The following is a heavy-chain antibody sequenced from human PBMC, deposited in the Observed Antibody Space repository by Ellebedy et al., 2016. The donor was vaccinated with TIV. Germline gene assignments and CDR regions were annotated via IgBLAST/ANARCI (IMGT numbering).Heavy chain of an antibody. Sequence: GGSLRLXCAVSGFTFSNDCMSWVRQAPGKGLEWVANIKQDGSEKYYVDSVKGRFTISRDNAKNSLYLQMNSLRAEDTALYYCAKGGGSTDYWGQGTLVTVSS. J-gene: IGHJ4*02. D-gene: IGHD2-2*01. CDR3: AKGGGSTDY. V-gene: IGHV3-7*03. CDR2: IKQDGSEK. CDR1: GFTFSNDC.